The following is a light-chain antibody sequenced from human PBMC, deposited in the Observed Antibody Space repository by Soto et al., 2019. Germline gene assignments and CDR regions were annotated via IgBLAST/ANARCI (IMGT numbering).Light chain of an antibody. J-gene: IGKJ5*01. Sequence: EIVWTQSPATLSLSPGERATLSCRASQSVSSYLAWYQQKPGQAPRLLIYDASNRATGIPARFSGSGSGTDFTLTISSLEPEDFAVYYCQQRSNWPPITLGLGTRLEIK. V-gene: IGKV3-11*01. CDR3: QQRSNWPPIT. CDR2: DAS. CDR1: QSVSSY.